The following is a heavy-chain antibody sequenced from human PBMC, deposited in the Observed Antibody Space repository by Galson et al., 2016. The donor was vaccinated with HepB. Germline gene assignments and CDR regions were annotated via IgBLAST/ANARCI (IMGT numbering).Heavy chain of an antibody. J-gene: IGHJ4*02. Sequence: SVKVSCKASGYTFTNYGIRWVRQAPGQGLEWMGWISADNGNTDYAQKLQGRVTNTTDTSTSTAYMELGSLRSEDTAINYCARASRRLHTPLDYWGQGTPVTVSS. V-gene: IGHV1-18*01. CDR1: GYTFTNYG. CDR3: ARASRRLHTPLDY. CDR2: ISADNGNT.